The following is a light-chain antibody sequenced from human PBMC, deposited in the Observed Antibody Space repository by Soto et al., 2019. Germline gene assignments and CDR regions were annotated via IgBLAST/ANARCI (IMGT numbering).Light chain of an antibody. CDR2: DAS. CDR1: QSVSSY. J-gene: IGKJ4*01. V-gene: IGKV3-11*01. Sequence: EIVLTQSPATLSLSPGERATLSCRASQSVSSYLAWYQQKLGQAPRLLIYDASNRATGIPARFSGSGSGTDFSLTISSLEPEDFAVYYCQLRTNWLTFCGETKV. CDR3: QLRTNWLT.